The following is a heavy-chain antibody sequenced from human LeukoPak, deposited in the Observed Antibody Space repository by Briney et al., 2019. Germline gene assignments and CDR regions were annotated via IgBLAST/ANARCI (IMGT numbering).Heavy chain of an antibody. V-gene: IGHV3-30*03. Sequence: PGGSLRLSCAASGFTFSSFGMHWVRQVPGKGLEWVAVISYDGGKKYADSVKGRFTISRDNSKNTMYLEMNSLRVEDTALYYCHSTSAREDAFDIWGQGTMVTVSS. J-gene: IGHJ3*02. CDR3: HSTSAREDAFDI. D-gene: IGHD1-26*01. CDR1: GFTFSSFG. CDR2: ISYDGGKK.